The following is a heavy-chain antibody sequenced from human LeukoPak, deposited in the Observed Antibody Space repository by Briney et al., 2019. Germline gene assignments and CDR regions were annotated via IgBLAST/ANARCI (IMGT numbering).Heavy chain of an antibody. CDR1: GFTFSSYS. J-gene: IGHJ4*02. CDR2: ISSSSSYT. V-gene: IGHV3-21*01. Sequence: GGSLRLSCAASGFTFSSYSMNWVRQAPGKGLEWVSSISSSSSYTYYADSVKGRFTISRDNAKNSLYLQMNSLRAEDTAVYYCARDAYDFWSGYDGDYWGQGTLVTVSS. CDR3: ARDAYDFWSGYDGDY. D-gene: IGHD3-3*01.